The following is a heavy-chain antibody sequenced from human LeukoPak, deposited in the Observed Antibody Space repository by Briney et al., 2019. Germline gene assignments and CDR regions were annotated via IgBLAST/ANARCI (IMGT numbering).Heavy chain of an antibody. CDR3: ARSEITMVRGGAFDI. CDR2: ISSSGSTI. V-gene: IGHV3-48*03. D-gene: IGHD3-10*01. J-gene: IGHJ3*02. Sequence: GGSLRLSCAASGFXFRSYEINWVRRAPGKGLEWVSYISSSGSTIYYADSVKGRFTISRDNAKNSLFLQMNSLRAEDTAVYYCARSEITMVRGGAFDIWGQGTMVTVSS. CDR1: GFXFRSYE.